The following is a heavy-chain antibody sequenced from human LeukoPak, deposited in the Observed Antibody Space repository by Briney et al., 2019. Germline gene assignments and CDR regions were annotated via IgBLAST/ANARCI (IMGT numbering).Heavy chain of an antibody. CDR3: ARTSKAGGWFDP. J-gene: IGHJ5*02. CDR2: ISYDGSNK. D-gene: IGHD3-10*01. Sequence: PGGSLRLSCAASGFTFSSYAMHWVRQAPGKGLERVAVISYDGSNKYYADSVKGRFTISRDNSKNTLYLQMNSLRAEDTAVYYCARTSKAGGWFDPWGQGTLVTVSS. V-gene: IGHV3-30*04. CDR1: GFTFSSYA.